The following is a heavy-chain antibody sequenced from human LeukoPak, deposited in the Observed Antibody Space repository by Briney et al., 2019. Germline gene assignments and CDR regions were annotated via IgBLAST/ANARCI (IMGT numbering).Heavy chain of an antibody. CDR2: ISSSSSYI. CDR3: TRVESGYDFSLDY. CDR1: GFTFSSYS. D-gene: IGHD5-12*01. V-gene: IGHV3-21*01. J-gene: IGHJ4*02. Sequence: GGSLRLSCAASGFTFSSYSMNWVRQAPGKGLEWVSSISSSSSYIYYADSVKGRFTISRDNAKNSLYLQMNSLRAEDTAVYYCTRVESGYDFSLDYWGQGTLVTVSS.